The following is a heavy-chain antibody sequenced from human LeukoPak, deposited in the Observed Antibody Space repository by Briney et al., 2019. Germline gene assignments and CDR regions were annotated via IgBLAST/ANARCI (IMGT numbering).Heavy chain of an antibody. CDR3: ARGHSSSWYYFDY. CDR1: GDSISSYY. J-gene: IGHJ4*02. V-gene: IGHV4-59*01. CDR2: IYYSGST. D-gene: IGHD6-13*01. Sequence: SETLSLTCTVSGDSISSYYWSWIRQPPGKGLEWIGYIYYSGSTDYNPSLKSRVTISLDTSKNQFSLKLSSVTAADTAVFYCARGHSSSWYYFDYWGQGTLVTVSS.